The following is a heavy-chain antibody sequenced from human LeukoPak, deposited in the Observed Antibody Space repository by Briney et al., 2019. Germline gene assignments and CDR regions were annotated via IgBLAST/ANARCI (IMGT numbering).Heavy chain of an antibody. J-gene: IGHJ4*02. CDR2: IRYGGSNK. CDR3: AKDKVRDTAMVTDYFDY. V-gene: IGHV3-30*02. Sequence: PGGSLRLSCAASGFTFSSYGMHWVRQAPGKGLEWVAFIRYGGSNKYYADSVKGRFTISRDNSKNTLYLQMNSLRAEDTAVYYCAKDKVRDTAMVTDYFDYWGQGTLVTVSS. D-gene: IGHD5-18*01. CDR1: GFTFSSYG.